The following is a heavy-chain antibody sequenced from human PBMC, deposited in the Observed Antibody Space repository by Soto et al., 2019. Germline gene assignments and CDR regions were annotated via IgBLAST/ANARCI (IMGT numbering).Heavy chain of an antibody. Sequence: EVQLLESGGGLVQPGGSLRLSCTASGFTFSRHAMTWVRQAPGKGLEWVSGLSDSGGSIYYADSVKGRFTIPRDNSMNTLYLQMNTLRTEDTAVYYCAKVSSSWYAGFFDLWGQGTLVTVSS. V-gene: IGHV3-23*01. J-gene: IGHJ4*02. D-gene: IGHD6-13*01. CDR2: LSDSGGSI. CDR3: AKVSSSWYAGFFDL. CDR1: GFTFSRHA.